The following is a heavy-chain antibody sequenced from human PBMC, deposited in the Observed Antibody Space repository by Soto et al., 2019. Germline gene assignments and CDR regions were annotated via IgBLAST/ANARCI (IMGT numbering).Heavy chain of an antibody. J-gene: IGHJ4*02. CDR2: ISSGSSYI. CDR3: ASGRGYDILTGYYPYFVY. D-gene: IGHD3-9*01. Sequence: GGSLRLSCAASGFTFSSDSMNWVRQAPGKGLEWVSSISSGSSYIYYADSLKGRFTISRDNAKSSLYLQMNSLRAEDTALYYCASGRGYDILTGYYPYFVYWGQGALVTVSS. CDR1: GFTFSSDS. V-gene: IGHV3-21*04.